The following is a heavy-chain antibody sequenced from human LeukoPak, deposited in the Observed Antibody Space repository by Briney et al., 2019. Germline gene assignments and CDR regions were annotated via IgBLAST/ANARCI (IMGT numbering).Heavy chain of an antibody. CDR2: IKQDGSEK. D-gene: IGHD3-16*01. Sequence: GGSLRLSCAASGFTFSSYWMSWVRQAPGKGLEWVANIKQDGSEKYYVDSVKGRFTISRDNAKNSLYLQMNSLRAEDTAVYYCARRAGEHNDGFDIWGQGTMVTVSS. V-gene: IGHV3-7*01. J-gene: IGHJ3*02. CDR3: ARRAGEHNDGFDI. CDR1: GFTFSSYW.